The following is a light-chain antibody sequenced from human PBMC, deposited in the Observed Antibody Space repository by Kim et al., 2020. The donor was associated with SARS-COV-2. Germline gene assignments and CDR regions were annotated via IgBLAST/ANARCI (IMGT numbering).Light chain of an antibody. Sequence: PGQTARGCCGGNSIGSKSVHRYQQKSGQAPVLVIYYDSDRPSGIPERFSGSNSGNTATLTISRVEAGDEADYYCQVWDSTSDHRVVFGGGTKLTVL. V-gene: IGLV3-21*04. CDR1: SIGSKS. CDR2: YDS. CDR3: QVWDSTSDHRVV. J-gene: IGLJ2*01.